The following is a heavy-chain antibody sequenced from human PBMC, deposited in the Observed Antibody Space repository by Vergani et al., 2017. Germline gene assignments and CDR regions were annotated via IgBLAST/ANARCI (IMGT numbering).Heavy chain of an antibody. J-gene: IGHJ4*02. D-gene: IGHD3-10*01. CDR3: AKVGALLWFGELLYSPTPEYYFDY. Sequence: QVQLVESGGGVVQPGRSLRLSCAASGFTFSSYGMHWVRQAPGKGLEWVAGIWYDGSNKYYADSVKGRFTISRDNSKNTLYLQMNSLRAEDTAVYYCAKVGALLWFGELLYSPTPEYYFDYWGQGTLVTVSS. CDR1: GFTFSSYG. CDR2: IWYDGSNK. V-gene: IGHV3-33*06.